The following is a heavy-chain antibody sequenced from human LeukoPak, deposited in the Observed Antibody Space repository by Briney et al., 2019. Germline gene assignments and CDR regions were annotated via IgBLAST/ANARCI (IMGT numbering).Heavy chain of an antibody. J-gene: IGHJ4*02. D-gene: IGHD1-1*01. Sequence: GGSLRLSCAASGFTFSSYEMNWVRQAPGKGLEWVSYISSSGSTIYYADSVKGRFTISRDNAKNSLYLQMNSLRVEDTGVYYCARGRPDWNGGFDYWGQGTLVTVSS. CDR2: ISSSGSTI. V-gene: IGHV3-48*03. CDR3: ARGRPDWNGGFDY. CDR1: GFTFSSYE.